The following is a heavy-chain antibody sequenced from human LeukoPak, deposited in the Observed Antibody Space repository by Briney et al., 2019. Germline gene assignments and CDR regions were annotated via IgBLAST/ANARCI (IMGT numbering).Heavy chain of an antibody. Sequence: GESLKTSCKGSGYSFTSYWISWVRQMPGKGLEWMGRIDPSDSYTNYSPSFQGHVTISADKSITTAYLQWSSLKASDTAMYYCARLWGDYPDYWGQGTLVTVSS. D-gene: IGHD3-16*01. CDR3: ARLWGDYPDY. CDR1: GYSFTSYW. J-gene: IGHJ4*02. CDR2: IDPSDSYT. V-gene: IGHV5-10-1*01.